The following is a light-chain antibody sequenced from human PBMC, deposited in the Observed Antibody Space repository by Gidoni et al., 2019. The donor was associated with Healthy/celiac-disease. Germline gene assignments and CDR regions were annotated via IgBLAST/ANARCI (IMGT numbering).Light chain of an antibody. CDR3: QQYGSSPRT. CDR2: GAS. CDR1: QSVSSSD. Sequence: EIVLTQSPGTLSLSPGERATLSCRASQSVSSSDLAGYQQKPGQAPRLLIYGASRRATGIPDRFSGSGSGTDFTLTISRLEPEDFAVYYCQQYGSSPRTFGQXTKLEIK. V-gene: IGKV3-20*01. J-gene: IGKJ2*01.